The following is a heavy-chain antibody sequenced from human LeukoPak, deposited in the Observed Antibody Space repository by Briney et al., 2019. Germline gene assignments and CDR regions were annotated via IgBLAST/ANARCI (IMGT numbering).Heavy chain of an antibody. Sequence: GGSLRLSCAASGFTFSSYAMSWVRQAPGKGLEWASAISGSGGSTYYADSVKGRFTISRDNSKNTLYLQMNSLRAEDTAVYYCAKGPRRIAAAGTDYFDYWGQGTLVTVSS. J-gene: IGHJ4*02. CDR1: GFTFSSYA. V-gene: IGHV3-23*01. CDR2: ISGSGGST. CDR3: AKGPRRIAAAGTDYFDY. D-gene: IGHD6-13*01.